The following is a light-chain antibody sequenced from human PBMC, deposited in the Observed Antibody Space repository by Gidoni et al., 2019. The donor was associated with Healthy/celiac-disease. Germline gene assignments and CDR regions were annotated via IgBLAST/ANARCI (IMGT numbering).Light chain of an antibody. CDR2: AAS. J-gene: IGKJ1*01. CDR1: QSISSY. Sequence: DTQMTQSPSSLSASVGDRVTITCRASQSISSYLNWYQQKPGKAPKLLIYAASSLQSGVPSRFSGSGSGTDFTLTISSLQPEDFATYYCQQSYSTPGTFGQGTKVEIK. V-gene: IGKV1-39*01. CDR3: QQSYSTPGT.